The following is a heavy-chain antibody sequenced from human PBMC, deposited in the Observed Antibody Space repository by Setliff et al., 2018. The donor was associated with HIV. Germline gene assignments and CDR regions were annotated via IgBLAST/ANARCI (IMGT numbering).Heavy chain of an antibody. CDR1: GYAFTNFD. CDR3: ARVLEYNWLDP. J-gene: IGHJ5*02. CDR2: MNPSSGDT. V-gene: IGHV1-8*02. Sequence: ASVKVSCKASGYAFTNFDIYWVRQATGQGLEWMGLMNPSSGDTGYAQRFQGRVTMTRDTSISTAYMELSSLRSDDTAVYYCARVLEYNWLDPWVPETLLVTVSS.